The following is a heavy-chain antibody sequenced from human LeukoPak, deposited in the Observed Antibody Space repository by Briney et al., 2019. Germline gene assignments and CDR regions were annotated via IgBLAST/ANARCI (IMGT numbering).Heavy chain of an antibody. J-gene: IGHJ4*02. D-gene: IGHD2-21*01. V-gene: IGHV3-23*01. Sequence: PGGSLGLSCAASGFTFENYGMSWVRQAPGKGLEWVSSISGRVGPTRRSYGDSVKGRFTVSRDNSKNTLYLHMNSLRAEDTAVYYCVKGLIGSLPGDFWGQGTLVTVSS. CDR3: VKGLIGSLPGDF. CDR2: ISGRVGPTRR. CDR1: GFTFENYG.